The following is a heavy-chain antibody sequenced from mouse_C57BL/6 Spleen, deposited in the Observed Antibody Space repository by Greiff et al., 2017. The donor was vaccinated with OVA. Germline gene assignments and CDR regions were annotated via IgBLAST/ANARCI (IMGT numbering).Heavy chain of an antibody. Sequence: VQLKESGPGLVKPSQSLSLTCSVTGYSITSGYYWNWIRQFPGNKLEWMGYISYDGSNNYNPSLKNRISITRDTSKNQFFLKLNSVTTEDTATYYCAPHYYGSSPWFAYWGQGTLVTVSA. CDR1: GYSITSGYY. V-gene: IGHV3-6*01. D-gene: IGHD1-1*01. CDR2: ISYDGSN. CDR3: APHYYGSSPWFAY. J-gene: IGHJ3*01.